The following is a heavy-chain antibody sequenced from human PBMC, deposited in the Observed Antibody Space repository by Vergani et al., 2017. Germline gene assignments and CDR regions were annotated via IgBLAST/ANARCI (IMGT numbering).Heavy chain of an antibody. V-gene: IGHV4-4*07. CDR1: GGSISSYY. Sequence: QVQLQESGPGLVKPSETLSLTCTVSGGSISSYYWSWIRQPAGKGLEWIGRIYTSGSTNYNPSLKRRVTISVDTSKNQFSLKLSSVTAADTAVYYCAGCSGGSCYSVLAFDIWGQGTMVTVSS. D-gene: IGHD2-15*01. J-gene: IGHJ3*02. CDR2: IYTSGST. CDR3: AGCSGGSCYSVLAFDI.